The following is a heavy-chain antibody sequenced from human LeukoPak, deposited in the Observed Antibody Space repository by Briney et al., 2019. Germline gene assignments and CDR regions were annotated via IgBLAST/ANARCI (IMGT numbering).Heavy chain of an antibody. J-gene: IGHJ3*01. D-gene: IGHD5-24*01. Sequence: SETLSLTCAVYGGSFSGYYWALIRQPPGKGLEWIGSIYCSGSTYYNPSLQSRVSMSVDTSRNQFSLNLRSVTAADTAIFYCARQVATIYHGFDVWGQGTMITVSS. V-gene: IGHV4-39*01. CDR3: ARQVATIYHGFDV. CDR2: IYCSGST. CDR1: GGSFSGYY.